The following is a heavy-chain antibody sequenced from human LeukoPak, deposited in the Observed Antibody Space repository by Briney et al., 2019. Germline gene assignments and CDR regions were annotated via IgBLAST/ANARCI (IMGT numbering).Heavy chain of an antibody. J-gene: IGHJ4*02. CDR2: IRNKAYGGTI. V-gene: IGHV3-49*03. D-gene: IGHD3-10*01. CDR1: GFTFDDYA. CDR3: SRILGRSWSGGFDY. Sequence: GGSLRLSCTASGFTFDDYAMSWFRQAPGKGLEWVGFIRNKAYGGTIEYAASVKGRFTISRDDSESTAYLQMNSLKTEVTAVYYCSRILGRSWSGGFDYWGQGTLVTVSS.